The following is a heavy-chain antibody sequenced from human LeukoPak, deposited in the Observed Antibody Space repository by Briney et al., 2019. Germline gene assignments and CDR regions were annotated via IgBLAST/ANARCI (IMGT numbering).Heavy chain of an antibody. CDR1: RFTFSSYA. CDR2: ISGSGGTT. D-gene: IGHD4-17*01. CDR3: ARDEHYAFDY. Sequence: GGSLRLSCAASRFTFSSYAMSWVRQAPGKGLEWVSGISGSGGTTYNADSVRGRFTISRDNAQNSLYLQMNSLRDEDTAVYYCARDEHYAFDYWGQGALVTVSS. V-gene: IGHV3-23*01. J-gene: IGHJ4*02.